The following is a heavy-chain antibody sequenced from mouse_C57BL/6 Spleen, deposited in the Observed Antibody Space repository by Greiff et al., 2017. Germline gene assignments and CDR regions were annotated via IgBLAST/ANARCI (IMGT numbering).Heavy chain of an antibody. J-gene: IGHJ2*01. CDR2: IYPRSGNT. D-gene: IGHD1-1*01. CDR3: ARSPTITTVVAVDY. V-gene: IGHV1-81*01. CDR1: GYTFTSYG. Sequence: VMLVESGAELARPGASVKLSCKASGYTFTSYGISWVKQRTGQGLEWIGEIYPRSGNTYYNEKFKGKATLTADKSSSTAYMELRSLTSEDSAVYFCARSPTITTVVAVDYWGQGTTLAVAS.